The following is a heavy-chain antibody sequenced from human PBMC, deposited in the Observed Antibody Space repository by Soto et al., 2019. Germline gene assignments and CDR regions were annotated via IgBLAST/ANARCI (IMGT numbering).Heavy chain of an antibody. Sequence: GGSLRLSCDASGFTFSRVSMTWVRQVPGKGLEWVASISSGSSDTWYADSVTGRFIISRDNAQNSLFLQMNTLRPEDTAMYYCARVAYWGPGTQVTVSS. CDR1: GFTFSRVS. CDR2: ISSGSSDT. V-gene: IGHV3-21*01. J-gene: IGHJ4*02. CDR3: ARVAY.